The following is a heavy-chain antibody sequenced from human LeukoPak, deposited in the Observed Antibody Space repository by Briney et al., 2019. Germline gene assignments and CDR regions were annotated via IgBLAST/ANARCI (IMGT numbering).Heavy chain of an antibody. J-gene: IGHJ3*02. CDR2: IKQDGSEK. V-gene: IGHV3-7*01. D-gene: IGHD6-6*01. CDR3: ASDSTSDAFDI. CDR1: GFTFSSYW. Sequence: GGSLRLSCAASGFTFSSYWMSWVRQAPGKGLEWVANIKQDGSEKYYVDSVKGRFTISRGNAKNSLYLQMNSLRAEDTAVYYCASDSTSDAFDIWGQGTMVTVSS.